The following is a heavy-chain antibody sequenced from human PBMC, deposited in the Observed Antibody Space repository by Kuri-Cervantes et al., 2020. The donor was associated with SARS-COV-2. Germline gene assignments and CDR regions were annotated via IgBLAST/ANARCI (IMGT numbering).Heavy chain of an antibody. V-gene: IGHV3-48*01. D-gene: IGHD3-3*01. Sequence: LSLTCAASGFTFSSYSMNWVRQAPGKGLEWVSYISSSSTIYYADSVKGRFTISRDNAKNSLYLQMNSLRAEDTAAYYCAREVTIFGAVSRGFDPWGQGTLVTVSS. CDR1: GFTFSSYS. J-gene: IGHJ5*02. CDR3: AREVTIFGAVSRGFDP. CDR2: ISSSSTI.